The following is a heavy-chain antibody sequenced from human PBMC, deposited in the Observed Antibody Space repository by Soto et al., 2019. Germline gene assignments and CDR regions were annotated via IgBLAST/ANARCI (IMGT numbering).Heavy chain of an antibody. D-gene: IGHD6-19*01. Sequence: GESLKISCKGSGYSFTNYWIGWVRQMPGKGLEWMGIIYPGDSATRYNPSFQGQVTISADKAINTAYLQWSSLKASDTAMYYCARHRSSGWSDFDCWGQGTLVTVSS. J-gene: IGHJ4*02. CDR2: IYPGDSAT. V-gene: IGHV5-51*01. CDR3: ARHRSSGWSDFDC. CDR1: GYSFTNYW.